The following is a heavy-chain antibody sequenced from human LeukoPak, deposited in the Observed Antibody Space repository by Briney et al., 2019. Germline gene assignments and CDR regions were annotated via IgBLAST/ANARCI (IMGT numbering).Heavy chain of an antibody. CDR2: INHSGSA. D-gene: IGHD3-10*01. J-gene: IGHJ6*03. V-gene: IGHV4-34*01. Sequence: SETLSLTCAVYGGSFSGYYWSWIRQPPGKGLEWIGEINHSGSANYNPSLKSRVTISVDTSKNQFSLKLSSVTAADTAVYYCARRRSGSPYYYYYYMDVWGKGTTVTISS. CDR1: GGSFSGYY. CDR3: ARRRSGSPYYYYYYMDV.